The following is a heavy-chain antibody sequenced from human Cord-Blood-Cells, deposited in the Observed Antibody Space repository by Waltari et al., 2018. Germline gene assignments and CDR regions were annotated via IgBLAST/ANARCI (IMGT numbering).Heavy chain of an antibody. CDR1: GGCFSGYY. Sequence: QVQLQQWGAGLLKPSETLSLTCAVSGGCFSGYYWSWFRQPPGKGLEWIGESNHTGITNYNPSLNSRVTISGDTFENQFSLKLSSVAAAGTALYYCAGVRGVVIASDYWCQGTLITVSS. V-gene: IGHV4-34*01. CDR2: SNHTGIT. D-gene: IGHD2-21*01. J-gene: IGHJ4*02. CDR3: AGVRGVVIASDY.